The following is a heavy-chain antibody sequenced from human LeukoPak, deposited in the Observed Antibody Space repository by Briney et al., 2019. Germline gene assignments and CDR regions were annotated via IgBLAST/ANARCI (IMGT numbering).Heavy chain of an antibody. CDR3: ARVNSSGWYEDY. D-gene: IGHD6-19*01. J-gene: IGHJ4*02. CDR2: INPSGGST. V-gene: IGHV1-46*01. Sequence: GASEKFSSKASGYTFTDYWIYWGRQAPGQPLEWTAIINPSGGSTNYAQRFQGRATMSRDTSTNTGYRDLSSLRSEDTAVYYCARVNSSGWYEDYWGQGTLVTAS. CDR1: GYTFTDYW.